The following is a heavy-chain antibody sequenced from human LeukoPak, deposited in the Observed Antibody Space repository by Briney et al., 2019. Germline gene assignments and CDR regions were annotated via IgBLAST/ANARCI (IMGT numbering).Heavy chain of an antibody. CDR1: GFTFDEYG. V-gene: IGHV3-20*04. Sequence: GGSLRLSCAASGFTFDEYGMHWVRQAPGKGLEWVSGINWNGGSRGYADSVKGRFTISRDNAKNSVYLQMNSLRAEDTALYYCARSTRTSRKFDHWGQGTLVTVSS. CDR2: INWNGGSR. CDR3: ARSTRTSRKFDH. D-gene: IGHD1-26*01. J-gene: IGHJ5*02.